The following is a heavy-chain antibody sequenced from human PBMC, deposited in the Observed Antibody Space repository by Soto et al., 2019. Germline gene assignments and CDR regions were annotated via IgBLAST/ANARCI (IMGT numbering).Heavy chain of an antibody. CDR3: AREVLSSAHSIDY. CDR2: FNSDGSST. J-gene: IGHJ4*02. Sequence: EVQLVESGGGLVQPGGSLKLSCAASGFTFGSHWMNWVRRGPGKGLLWVSRFNSDGSSTAYADSVKGRFTISRDNVKNTLYLEMNSLRAEDTAVYFCAREVLSSAHSIDYWGKGTLVTVSS. CDR1: GFTFGSHW. D-gene: IGHD6-19*01. V-gene: IGHV3-74*01.